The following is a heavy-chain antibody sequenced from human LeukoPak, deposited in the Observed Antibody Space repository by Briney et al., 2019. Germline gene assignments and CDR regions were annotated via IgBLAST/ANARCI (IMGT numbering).Heavy chain of an antibody. CDR1: GFTFSNAW. J-gene: IGHJ6*03. CDR3: TTLDEQQLVRSLYYYYMDV. D-gene: IGHD6-13*01. CDR2: IKSKTDGGTT. V-gene: IGHV3-15*01. Sequence: GGSLRLSCAASGFTFSNAWMSWVRQAPGKGLEWVGRIKSKTDGGTTDYAAPVKGRFTISRDDSKNTLYLQMNSLKTEDTAVYYCTTLDEQQLVRSLYYYYMDVWGKGTTVTVSS.